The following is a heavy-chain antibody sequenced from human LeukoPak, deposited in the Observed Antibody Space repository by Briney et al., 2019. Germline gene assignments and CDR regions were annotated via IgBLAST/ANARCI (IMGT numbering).Heavy chain of an antibody. D-gene: IGHD2-8*01. CDR3: ARHLGLYVFDY. CDR2: IYPGDSDT. CDR1: GYSFTSYW. V-gene: IGHV5-51*01. J-gene: IGHJ4*02. Sequence: GESLKISCQGSGYSFTSYWIGWVRQLPGKGLGWMGIIYPGDSDTRYSPSCQGQVTISADKSISTAYLPWGRLKASDTAIYYCARHLGLYVFDYWGQGTLVTVSS.